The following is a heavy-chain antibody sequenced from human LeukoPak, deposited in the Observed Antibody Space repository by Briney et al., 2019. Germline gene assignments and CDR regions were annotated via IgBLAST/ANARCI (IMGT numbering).Heavy chain of an antibody. CDR2: IYYSGST. CDR3: ARRPTSYSSSWYYYYYYGMDV. D-gene: IGHD6-13*01. CDR1: GGSISSSSYY. Sequence: SETLSLTCTVSGGSISSSSYYWGWLRQPPGTGLEWIGSIYYSGSTYYNPSLKSRVTISVDTSKNQFSLKLSSVTAADTAVYYCARRPTSYSSSWYYYYYYGMDVWGQGTTVTVSS. V-gene: IGHV4-39*01. J-gene: IGHJ6*02.